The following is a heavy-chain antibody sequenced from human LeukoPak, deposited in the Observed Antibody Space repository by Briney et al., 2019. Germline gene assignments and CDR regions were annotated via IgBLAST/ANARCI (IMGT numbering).Heavy chain of an antibody. CDR2: IHYSGST. CDR1: GGSISGSNSF. J-gene: IGHJ4*02. D-gene: IGHD3-10*01. CDR3: ARWILYSSGSYSDY. Sequence: SETLSLTCTVSGGSISGSNSFWGFIRQPPGKGLEWIGTIHYSGSTYYNPSLKSRVTISVDTSKNQFSLKLSSVTAADTAVYYCARWILYSSGSYSDYWGQGTLVTVSS. V-gene: IGHV4-39*07.